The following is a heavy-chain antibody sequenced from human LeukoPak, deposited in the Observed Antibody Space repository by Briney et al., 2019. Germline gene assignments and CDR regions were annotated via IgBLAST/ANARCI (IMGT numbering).Heavy chain of an antibody. CDR1: GSGGSISNYY. J-gene: IGHJ3*02. V-gene: IGHV4-59*01. CDR3: ARDKDAFDI. Sequence: SETLSLTCTVSGSGGSISNYYWSWIRQPPGKGLEWIGYIYYSGSTNYNPSLKSRVTISVDTSKNQFSLKLSSVTAADTAVYHCARDKDAFDIWGQGTMVTVSS. CDR2: IYYSGST.